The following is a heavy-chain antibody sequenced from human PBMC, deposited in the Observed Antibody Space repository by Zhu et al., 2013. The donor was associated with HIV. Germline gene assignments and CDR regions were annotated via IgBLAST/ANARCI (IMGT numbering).Heavy chain of an antibody. CDR1: GYSISSGYY. Sequence: QVQLQESGPGLVKPSETLSLTCAVSGYSISSGYYWGWIRQPPGKGLEWIGSIYHSGSTYYNPSLKSRVTISVDTSKNQFSLKLSSVTAADTAVYYCARHGHMRGFSRGRHFDYWGQGTLVTVSX. CDR2: IYHSGST. D-gene: IGHD2-21*01. CDR3: ARHGHMRGFSRGRHFDY. J-gene: IGHJ4*02. V-gene: IGHV4-38-2*01.